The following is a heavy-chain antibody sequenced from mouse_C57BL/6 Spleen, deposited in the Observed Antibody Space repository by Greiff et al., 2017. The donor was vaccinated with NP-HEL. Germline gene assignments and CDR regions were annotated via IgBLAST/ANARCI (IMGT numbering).Heavy chain of an antibody. V-gene: IGHV2-6*03. D-gene: IGHD2-5*01. CDR2: IWSDGST. Sequence: QVQLQQSGPGLVAPSQSLSITCTVSGFSLTSYGVHWVRQPPGKGLEWLVVIWSDGSTTYNSALKSRLSISKDNSKSQVFLKMNSLQTDETAMYYCASSPSYYSNYDYAMDYWGQGTSVTVSS. CDR3: ASSPSYYSNYDYAMDY. CDR1: GFSLTSYG. J-gene: IGHJ4*01.